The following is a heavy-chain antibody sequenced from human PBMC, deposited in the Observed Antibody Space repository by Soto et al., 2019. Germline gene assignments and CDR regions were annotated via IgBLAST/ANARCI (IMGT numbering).Heavy chain of an antibody. Sequence: VQLVESGGGVVQPGRSRRLSCAASESTFSAIPFPGSRQPPGKGREWVAVVSNDGRNTHYADSVKGRFTISRDSSKNTVSLEMTSLRAEDTAVYYCAKGGRQWLVTSDFNYWGQGALVTVSS. CDR3: AKGGRQWLVTSDFNY. V-gene: IGHV3-30*18. D-gene: IGHD6-19*01. CDR2: VSNDGRNT. CDR1: ESTFSAIP. J-gene: IGHJ4*02.